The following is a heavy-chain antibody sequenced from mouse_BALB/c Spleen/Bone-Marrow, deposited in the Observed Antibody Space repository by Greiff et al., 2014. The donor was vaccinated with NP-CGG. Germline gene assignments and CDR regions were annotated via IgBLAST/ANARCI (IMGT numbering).Heavy chain of an antibody. D-gene: IGHD1-1*01. J-gene: IGHJ3*01. CDR3: ATYYYGSSWGFAY. Sequence: VQLQQSGAELVKPGASVKLSCTASGFNIKDTYMHWVKQRPEQGLVWIGRIDPANGNTKYDPKFQGKATITADTSSNTAYLQLSSLTSEDTAVYYCATYYYGSSWGFAYWGQGTLVTVSA. CDR1: GFNIKDTY. V-gene: IGHV14-3*02. CDR2: IDPANGNT.